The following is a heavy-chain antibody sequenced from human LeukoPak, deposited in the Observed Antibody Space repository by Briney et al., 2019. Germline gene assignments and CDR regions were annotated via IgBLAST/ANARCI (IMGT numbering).Heavy chain of an antibody. CDR2: IRYDGSNK. J-gene: IGHJ4*02. D-gene: IGHD3-16*02. CDR3: AKDQGMITFGGVIVI. Sequence: GGSLRLSCAASGFTFSSYGMHWVRQAPGKGLEWVAFIRYDGSNKYYADSVKGRFTISRDNSKNTLYLQMNSLRAEDTAVYYCAKDQGMITFGGVIVIWGQGTLVTVSS. V-gene: IGHV3-30*02. CDR1: GFTFSSYG.